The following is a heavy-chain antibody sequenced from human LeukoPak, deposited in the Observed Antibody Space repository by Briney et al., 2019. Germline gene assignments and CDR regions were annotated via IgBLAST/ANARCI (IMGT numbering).Heavy chain of an antibody. V-gene: IGHV3-30*18. D-gene: IGHD2-21*02. Sequence: GGSLRLSCVASGFTFSGYDIHWVRQAPGKGLEWVTLISYDGSNKYYADSVKGRFTISRDNPKHTLYLQMNSLKGEDTAVYYCAKGGPGDGNWFDLWGQGTLVTVSS. CDR2: ISYDGSNK. CDR3: AKGGPGDGNWFDL. J-gene: IGHJ5*02. CDR1: GFTFSGYD.